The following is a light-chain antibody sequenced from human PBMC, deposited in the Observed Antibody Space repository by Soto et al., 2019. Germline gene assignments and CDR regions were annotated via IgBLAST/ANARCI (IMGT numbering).Light chain of an antibody. CDR3: SSYTSSVTYV. CDR2: DVS. Sequence: QSALTQPATVSGPPGQSITISCTGTSSDVGGYNHVSWYQQYPGKAPKLMIYDVSNRPSGVSNRFSGSKSGNTASLTISGLLAEDEADYYCSSYTSSVTYVFGTGTKVTVL. V-gene: IGLV2-14*01. J-gene: IGLJ1*01. CDR1: SSDVGGYNH.